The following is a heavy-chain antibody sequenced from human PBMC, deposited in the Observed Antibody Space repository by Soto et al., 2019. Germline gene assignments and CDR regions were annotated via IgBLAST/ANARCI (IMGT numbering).Heavy chain of an antibody. V-gene: IGHV4-59*01. J-gene: IGHJ4*02. Sequence: SETLSLTCTVSGGSISSYYRSWIRQPPGKGLEWIGYIYYSGSTNYNPSLKSRVTISVDTSKNQFSLKLSSVTAADTAVYYCARGWGTVTHFDYWGQGTLVTVSS. CDR2: IYYSGST. D-gene: IGHD4-4*01. CDR1: GGSISSYY. CDR3: ARGWGTVTHFDY.